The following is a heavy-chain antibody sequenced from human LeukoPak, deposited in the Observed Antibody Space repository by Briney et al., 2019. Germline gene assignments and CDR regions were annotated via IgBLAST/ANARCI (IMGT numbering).Heavy chain of an antibody. D-gene: IGHD2-21*02. Sequence: GGSLRLSCAASGFTFSNYWMSWVRQALGKGLEWVANIKEDGSEKYYVDSVRGRFTISRDNAKNSLYLQMNSLRAEDTAVYYCAALNTAYNAFDVWGQGTMVTFSP. CDR1: GFTFSNYW. J-gene: IGHJ3*01. V-gene: IGHV3-7*01. CDR2: IKEDGSEK. CDR3: AALNTAYNAFDV.